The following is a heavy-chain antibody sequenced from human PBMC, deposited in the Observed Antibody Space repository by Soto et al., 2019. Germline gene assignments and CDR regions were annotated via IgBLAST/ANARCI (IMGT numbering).Heavy chain of an antibody. CDR3: ARGRYGDY. D-gene: IGHD1-1*01. J-gene: IGHJ4*02. CDR2: ISAHNGNT. Sequence: QVHQVQSGAEVKKPGASVKVSCQASGYAFTTYGITWVRQAPGQGLEWMGWISAHNGNTNYAQKLQGRVTVTSDTSTSTAYMELRSLTSDDTAVYYCARGRYGDYWGQGALVTVSS. V-gene: IGHV1-18*01. CDR1: GYAFTTYG.